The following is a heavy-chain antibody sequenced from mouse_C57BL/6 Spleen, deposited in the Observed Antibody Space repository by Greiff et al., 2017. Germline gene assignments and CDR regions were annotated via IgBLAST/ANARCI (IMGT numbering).Heavy chain of an antibody. V-gene: IGHV1-72*01. Sequence: QVQLKQSGAELVKPGASVKLSCKASGYTFTSYWIHWVKQRPGRGLEWIGRIDPNSGGTKYNEKFKSKATLTVDKPSSTAYMQLSSLTSEDSAVYYCARVNWDPYYFDYWGQGTTLTVSS. J-gene: IGHJ2*01. CDR1: GYTFTSYW. CDR3: ARVNWDPYYFDY. D-gene: IGHD4-1*02. CDR2: IDPNSGGT.